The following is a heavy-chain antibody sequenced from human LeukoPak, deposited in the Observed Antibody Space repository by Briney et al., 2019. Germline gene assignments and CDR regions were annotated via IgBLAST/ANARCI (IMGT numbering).Heavy chain of an antibody. CDR1: GGSISSGSYY. V-gene: IGHV4-61*02. J-gene: IGHJ3*02. CDR3: AREQGDAFDI. CDR2: IYTSGST. Sequence: SQTLSLTCTVSGGSISSGSYYWSWIRQPAGKGLEWIGRIYTSGSTNYNPSLKSRVTISVDTSKNQFSLKLSSVTAADTAVYYCAREQGDAFDIWGQGTMVTVSS.